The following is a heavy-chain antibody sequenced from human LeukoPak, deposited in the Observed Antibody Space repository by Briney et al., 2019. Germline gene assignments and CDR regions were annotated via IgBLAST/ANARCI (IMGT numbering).Heavy chain of an antibody. Sequence: ASVKVSCKTSGYSFTDYYMHWERQAPGQGLEWMGWINPNSGGTSSAQKFQGRVTMTRDTSITTVYMEVSWLTSDDTAIYYCARADRLHGGPYLIGPWGQGTLVTVSS. CDR3: ARADRLHGGPYLIGP. V-gene: IGHV1-2*02. CDR2: INPNSGGT. J-gene: IGHJ5*02. CDR1: GYSFTDYY. D-gene: IGHD2-21*01.